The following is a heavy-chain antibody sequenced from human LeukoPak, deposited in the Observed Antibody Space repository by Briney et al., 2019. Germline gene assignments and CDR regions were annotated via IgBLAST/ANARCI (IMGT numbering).Heavy chain of an antibody. Sequence: SETLSLTCTVSGGSISSSSYYWVWIRQPPGKGLEWIGEVNLQGSTNYNPSLMGRVAISVDKSENHVSLQLTSVTAADTAVYYCAREGGPYRPLDYSGQGTLVTVSS. J-gene: IGHJ4*02. CDR3: AREGGPYRPLDY. V-gene: IGHV4-39*07. CDR2: VNLQGST. CDR1: GGSISSSSYY.